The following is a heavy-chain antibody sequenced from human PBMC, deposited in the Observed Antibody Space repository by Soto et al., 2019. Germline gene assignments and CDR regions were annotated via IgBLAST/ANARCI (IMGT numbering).Heavy chain of an antibody. CDR3: ARGDIVVVVAATHQYFQH. J-gene: IGHJ1*01. Sequence: QVQLQESGPGLVKPSQTLSLTCTVSGGSISSGDYYWSWIRQPPGKGLEWIGYIYYSGSTYYNPXXKSRVTSSVDXXKXQXXLKLSSVTAADTAVYYCARGDIVVVVAATHQYFQHWGQGTLVTVSS. V-gene: IGHV4-30-4*01. CDR1: GGSISSGDYY. CDR2: IYYSGST. D-gene: IGHD2-15*01.